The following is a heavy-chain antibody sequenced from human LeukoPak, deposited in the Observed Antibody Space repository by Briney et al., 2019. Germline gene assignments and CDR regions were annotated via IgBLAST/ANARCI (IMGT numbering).Heavy chain of an antibody. V-gene: IGHV3-30*18. Sequence: PGGSLRLSCAASGFTFSSYGMHWVRQAPGKGLDWVAVISYDGSNKYYADSVKGRFTISRDNSKNTLYLQMNTLRAEDTAVYSCAKAGHSSGWYYFDYWGQGTLVTVSS. CDR2: ISYDGSNK. CDR3: AKAGHSSGWYYFDY. J-gene: IGHJ4*02. D-gene: IGHD6-19*01. CDR1: GFTFSSYG.